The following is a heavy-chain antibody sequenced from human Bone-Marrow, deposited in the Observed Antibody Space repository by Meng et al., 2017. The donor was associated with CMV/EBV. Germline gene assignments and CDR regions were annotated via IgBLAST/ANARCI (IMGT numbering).Heavy chain of an antibody. D-gene: IGHD3-22*01. CDR2: IDWDDDK. V-gene: IGHV2-70D*14. CDR3: ARTPGYYDSSGYYPSYYFDY. CDR1: GFSLSTSGLR. Sequence: SGPTLVRPTQTLTLTCTFSGFSLSTSGLRVSWIRQPPGKALEWLERIDWDDDKFYSTSLKTRLTISKDTSKNQVVLTLTNMDPVDTATYYCARTPGYYDSSGYYPSYYFDYWGQGTLVTVSS. J-gene: IGHJ4*02.